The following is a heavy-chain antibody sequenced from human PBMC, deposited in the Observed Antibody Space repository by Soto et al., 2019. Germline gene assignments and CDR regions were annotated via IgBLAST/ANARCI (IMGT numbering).Heavy chain of an antibody. V-gene: IGHV3-23*01. D-gene: IGHD6-13*01. J-gene: IGHJ4*02. CDR3: AKDGLSDSPSAIDY. Sequence: GGSLRLSCAASGFMFSRSGMTWVRQAPGMRLESVAGIGGSGRNTYYADSVKGRFTISRDNSKNTLFRQMNSLRDEDTAIYYCAKDGLSDSPSAIDYWGQGTRVTVSS. CDR1: GFMFSRSG. CDR2: IGGSGRNT.